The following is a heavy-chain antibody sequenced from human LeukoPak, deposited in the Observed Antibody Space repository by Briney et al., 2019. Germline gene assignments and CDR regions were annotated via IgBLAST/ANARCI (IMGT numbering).Heavy chain of an antibody. V-gene: IGHV3-21*01. CDR1: GFTFSSYS. J-gene: IGHJ4*02. CDR3: ARSFLSIAAAATDY. D-gene: IGHD6-13*01. CDR2: ISSSSSYI. Sequence: GGSLRLSCAASGFTFSSYSMNWVRQAPGKGLEWVSSISSSSSYIYYADSVKGRFTIPRDNAKSSLYLQMNSLRAEDTAVYYCARSFLSIAAAATDYWGQGTLVTVSS.